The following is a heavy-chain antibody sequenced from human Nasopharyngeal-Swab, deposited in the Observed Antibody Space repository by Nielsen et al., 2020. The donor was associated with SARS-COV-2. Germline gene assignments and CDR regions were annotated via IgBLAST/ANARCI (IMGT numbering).Heavy chain of an antibody. V-gene: IGHV3-21*01. CDR3: ARDQGPDSSSWEIDY. D-gene: IGHD6-13*01. CDR1: GFTFSSYS. J-gene: IGHJ4*02. CDR2: ISSSSSYI. Sequence: GGSLRLSCAASGFTFSSYSMNWVRQAPGKGLEWVSSISSSSSYIYYADSVKGRFTISRDNAKNSLYLQMNSLRAEATAVYYCARDQGPDSSSWEIDYWGQGTLVTVSS.